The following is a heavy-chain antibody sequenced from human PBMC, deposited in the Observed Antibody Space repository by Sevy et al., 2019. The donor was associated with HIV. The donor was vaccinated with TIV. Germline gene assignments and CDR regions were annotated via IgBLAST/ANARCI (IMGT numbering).Heavy chain of an antibody. V-gene: IGHV3-23*01. D-gene: IGHD3-22*01. Sequence: GGSLRLSCAVSGFSFDSYGMTWVRQAPGKGLEWVSGISGSGTRTYYADSVKGRFIISRDNSKNTLDLQMKGLRSEDNAMYYCAKRGGGHYDPDEIGYYFYYYNMDVWGKGTTVTVSS. CDR3: AKRGGGHYDPDEIGYYFYYYNMDV. CDR2: ISGSGTRT. J-gene: IGHJ6*03. CDR1: GFSFDSYG.